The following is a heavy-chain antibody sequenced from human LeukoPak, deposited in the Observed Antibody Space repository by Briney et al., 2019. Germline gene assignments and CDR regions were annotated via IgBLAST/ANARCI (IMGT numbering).Heavy chain of an antibody. J-gene: IGHJ4*02. CDR1: GGSISSYY. CDR3: GGLQVAAGTIDY. V-gene: IGHV4-59*01. CDR2: IYYSGST. D-gene: IGHD6-13*01. Sequence: SETLSLTCTVSGGSISSYYWSWIRQPPRKGLEWIGYIYYSGSTNYKPSLKSRVTISVDTSKNQFSLKLSSVTAADTAVYYCGGLQVAAGTIDYWGQGTLVTVSS.